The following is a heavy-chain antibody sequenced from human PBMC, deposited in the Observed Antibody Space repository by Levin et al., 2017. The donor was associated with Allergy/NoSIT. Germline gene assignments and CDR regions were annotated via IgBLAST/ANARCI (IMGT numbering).Heavy chain of an antibody. V-gene: IGHV3-64D*06. CDR2: ISSNGGST. CDR3: VKTYYYDSSGYYYDFDY. D-gene: IGHD3-22*01. J-gene: IGHJ4*02. Sequence: GESLKISCSASGFTFSSYAMHWVRQAPGKGLEYVSAISSNGGSTYYADSVKGRFSISRDNSKNTLYLQMSSLRTEDTAVYYCVKTYYYDSSGYYYDFDYWGQGTLVTVSS. CDR1: GFTFSSYA.